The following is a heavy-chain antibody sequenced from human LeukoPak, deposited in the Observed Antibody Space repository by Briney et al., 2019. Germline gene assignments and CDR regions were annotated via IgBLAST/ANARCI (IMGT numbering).Heavy chain of an antibody. CDR2: IYHIGST. J-gene: IGHJ3*02. D-gene: IGHD3-22*01. CDR1: GYSISSGYY. Sequence: SETLSLTCTVSGYSISSGYYWGWIRQPPGKGLEWIGSIYHIGSTFYNPSLKSRVTISVDTSKNQFSLKLSSVTAADTAVYFCARGPYSYDSSGAFDIWGQGAMVTVSS. V-gene: IGHV4-38-2*02. CDR3: ARGPYSYDSSGAFDI.